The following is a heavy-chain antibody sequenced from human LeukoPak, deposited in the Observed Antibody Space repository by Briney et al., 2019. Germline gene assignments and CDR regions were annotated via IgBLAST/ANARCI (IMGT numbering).Heavy chain of an antibody. J-gene: IGHJ6*02. CDR2: INPNSGGT. CDR1: GYTFTGYY. V-gene: IGHV1-2*02. Sequence: ASVRVSCKASGYTFTGYYMHWVRQAPGQGLEWMGWINPNSGGTNYAQKFQGRVTMTRDTSISTTYMELSRLSSDDTAVYYCARRGVLSEYYYYYGMDVWGQGTTVTVPS. CDR3: ARRGVLSEYYYYYGMDV. D-gene: IGHD3-16*02.